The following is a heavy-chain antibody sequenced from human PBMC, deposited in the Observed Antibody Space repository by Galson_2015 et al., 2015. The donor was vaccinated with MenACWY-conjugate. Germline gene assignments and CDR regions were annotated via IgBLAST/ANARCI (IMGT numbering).Heavy chain of an antibody. V-gene: IGHV2-5*02. CDR2: IYWDDDK. CDR1: GFSVTTRGVG. J-gene: IGHJ4*02. Sequence: PALVKPTQTLTLTCTFSGFSVTTRGVGVGWIRQPPGKALEWLALIYWDDDKRYSPSLKSRLTITKDTSKDQVVLTMTNMDPVDTATCYCAHRRPGYISTWWGFFDYWGRGTLVTVSS. CDR3: AHRRPGYISTWWGFFDY. D-gene: IGHD6-13*01.